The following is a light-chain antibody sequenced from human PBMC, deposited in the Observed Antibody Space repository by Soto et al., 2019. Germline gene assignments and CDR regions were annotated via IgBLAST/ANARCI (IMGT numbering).Light chain of an antibody. CDR2: EVY. CDR1: SSDVGGYNY. CDR3: NSYTTSSTYV. V-gene: IGLV2-14*01. J-gene: IGLJ1*01. Sequence: QSVLTQPASVSGSPGQSITISCTGTSSDVGGYNYVSWYQQHPGKAPKLMIYEVYNRPSGVSNRVSGSKSGNTASLTISGLQAEDEADYYCNSYTTSSTYVFGTGTKVTAL.